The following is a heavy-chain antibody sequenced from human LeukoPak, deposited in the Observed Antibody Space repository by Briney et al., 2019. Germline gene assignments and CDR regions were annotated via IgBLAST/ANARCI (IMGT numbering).Heavy chain of an antibody. V-gene: IGHV4-30-2*01. J-gene: IGHJ4*02. CDR3: ARQPRAGSGWYEPFDY. CDR2: IYHSGST. CDR1: GGSISSGGYS. Sequence: SETLSLTCAVSGGSISSGGYSWSWIRQPPGKGLEWIGYIYHSGSTYYNPSLKSRVTISVDRSKNQFSLKLSSVTAADTAVYYCARQPRAGSGWYEPFDYWGQGTLVTVSS. D-gene: IGHD6-19*01.